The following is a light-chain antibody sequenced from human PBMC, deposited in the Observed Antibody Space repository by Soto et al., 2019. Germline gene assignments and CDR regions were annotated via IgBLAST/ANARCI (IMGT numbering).Light chain of an antibody. CDR3: SSYTSSSTRV. Sequence: HSVLTQPSSVSGSPRHSITISCTRTSSDGGGYNYVSWYQQYPGKAPNLMIYEVSHRPSGVSNRFSGSKSGNTASLTISGLQDEDEADYYCSSYTSSSTRVFGGGTKVTV. CDR1: SSDGGGYNY. V-gene: IGLV2-14*01. CDR2: EVS. J-gene: IGLJ3*02.